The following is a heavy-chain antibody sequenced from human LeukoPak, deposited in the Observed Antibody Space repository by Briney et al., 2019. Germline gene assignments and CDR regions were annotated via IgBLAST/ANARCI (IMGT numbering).Heavy chain of an antibody. Sequence: GGSLRLSCTVSGFTFGDHAMSWVRQAPGKGLEWVGFIRSKTYGGTTEYAASVKGRFIISRDDSTSIAYLQMNSLKTEDTVVYYCTRGPIQLWLYHGMDVWGQGTTVTVSS. CDR1: GFTFGDHA. J-gene: IGHJ6*02. D-gene: IGHD5-18*01. CDR2: IRSKTYGGTT. CDR3: TRGPIQLWLYHGMDV. V-gene: IGHV3-49*04.